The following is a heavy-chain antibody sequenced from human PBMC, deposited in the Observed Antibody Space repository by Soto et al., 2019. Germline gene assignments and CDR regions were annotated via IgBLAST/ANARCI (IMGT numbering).Heavy chain of an antibody. J-gene: IGHJ4*02. CDR1: GFTFSGYN. CDR3: GRWGTISSSRHFDH. D-gene: IGHD6-6*01. Sequence: QVQLVESGGGLVKPGGSLRLSCAASGFTFSGYNMSWIRQAPGKGLEWVACITSSGGNTFDAESVKGRFTISRDNTMNLLYLQMNSLDAEYTAVYYCGRWGTISSSRHFDHWGQGTLVTVSS. CDR2: ITSSGGNT. V-gene: IGHV3-11*01.